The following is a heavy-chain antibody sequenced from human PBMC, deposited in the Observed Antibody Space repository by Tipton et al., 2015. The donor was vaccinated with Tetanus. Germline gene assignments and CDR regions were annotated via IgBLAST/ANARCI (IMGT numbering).Heavy chain of an antibody. Sequence: SLRLSCTVSGDSISRSNWWSWVRQPPGKGLEWIGEIYHSGSTNYNPSLKSRVTMSVDKSKNQFSLKLSSVTAADTAVYYCARAAAEWFGESTFDDWGQGTLVTVSS. V-gene: IGHV4-4*02. D-gene: IGHD3-10*01. CDR3: ARAAAEWFGESTFDD. CDR1: GDSISRSNW. CDR2: IYHSGST. J-gene: IGHJ4*02.